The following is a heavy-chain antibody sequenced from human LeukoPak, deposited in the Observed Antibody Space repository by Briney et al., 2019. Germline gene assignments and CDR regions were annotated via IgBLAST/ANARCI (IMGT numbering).Heavy chain of an antibody. CDR1: EFTFSTYC. J-gene: IGHJ3*01. Sequence: QTGGSLRLSCAASEFTFSTYCMHWVRQAPGKGLVWVSRIDSDGTNTDYADSVKGRFTISRDNAKNTLYMQMNGLRVDDTAVYYCVREASGVSSSAFDVWGQGTMVTVSS. V-gene: IGHV3-74*01. CDR2: IDSDGTNT. D-gene: IGHD1-26*01. CDR3: VREASGVSSSAFDV.